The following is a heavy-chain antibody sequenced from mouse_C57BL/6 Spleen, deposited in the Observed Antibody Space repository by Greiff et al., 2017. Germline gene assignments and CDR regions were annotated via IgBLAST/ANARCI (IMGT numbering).Heavy chain of an antibody. J-gene: IGHJ3*01. CDR3: AKLGYGSSPFAY. Sequence: EVQVVESGGGLVKPGGSLKLSCAASGFTFSDYGMHWVRQAPEKGLEWVAYISSGSSTIYYADTVKGRFTISRDDAKNTLFLQLTSLRSEDTAMYYCAKLGYGSSPFAYWGQGTLVTVSA. V-gene: IGHV5-17*01. CDR1: GFTFSDYG. D-gene: IGHD1-1*01. CDR2: ISSGSSTI.